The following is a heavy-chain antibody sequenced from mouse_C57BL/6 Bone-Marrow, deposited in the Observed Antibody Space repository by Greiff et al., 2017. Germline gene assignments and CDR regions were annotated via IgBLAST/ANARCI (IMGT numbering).Heavy chain of an antibody. Sequence: VQLQQPGAELVKPGASVKMSCKASGYTFTSYWITWVKQRPGQGLEWIGDIYPGSGSPNYNEKFKGKATLTVDTSSITAYMQLSSLTSEDAAVYYCAINGYMLYWGQGTTLTVSS. CDR2: IYPGSGSP. J-gene: IGHJ2*01. D-gene: IGHD2-2*01. CDR1: GYTFTSYW. CDR3: AINGYMLY. V-gene: IGHV1-55*01.